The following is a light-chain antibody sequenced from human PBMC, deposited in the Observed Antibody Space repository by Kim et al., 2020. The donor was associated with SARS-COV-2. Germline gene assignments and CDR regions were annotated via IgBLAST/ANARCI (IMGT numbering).Light chain of an antibody. V-gene: IGKV1-5*01. CDR3: QQYNSYPWT. CDR2: DAS. CDR1: QSIINW. J-gene: IGKJ1*01. Sequence: VGDRVTTTCRASQSIINWLAWYQQKPGKAPKFLIYDASTFESGVPSRFSGSGSGTEFTLTISSLQPDDFATYYCQQYNSYPWTFGQGTKVDIK.